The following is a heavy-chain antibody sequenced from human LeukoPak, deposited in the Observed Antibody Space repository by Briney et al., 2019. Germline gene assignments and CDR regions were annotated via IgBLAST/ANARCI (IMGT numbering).Heavy chain of an antibody. CDR1: GFTFSSYA. D-gene: IGHD6-6*01. V-gene: IGHV3-23*01. CDR3: AKHRGKQPVKGDCFDP. Sequence: GGSLRLSCAASGFTFSSYAMSWVRQAPGKGLEWVSTISGSGGSTYYADSVKGRFTIPRDNSNNTLYLQMNSLRAEDTAVYYCAKHRGKQPVKGDCFDPWGQGTLVTVSS. J-gene: IGHJ5*02. CDR2: ISGSGGST.